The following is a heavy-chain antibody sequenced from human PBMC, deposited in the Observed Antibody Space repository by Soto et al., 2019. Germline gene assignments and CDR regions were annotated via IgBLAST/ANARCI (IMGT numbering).Heavy chain of an antibody. CDR1: GYTFTSYY. Sequence: ASVKVSCKASGYTFTSYYMHWVRQAPGQGLEWMGIINPSGGSTSYAQKFQGRVTMTRDTSTSTVYMELSSLRSEDTAVYYCARVVAAAGIGGYFDYWGQGTLVTVSS. V-gene: IGHV1-46*03. CDR3: ARVVAAAGIGGYFDY. CDR2: INPSGGST. J-gene: IGHJ4*02. D-gene: IGHD6-13*01.